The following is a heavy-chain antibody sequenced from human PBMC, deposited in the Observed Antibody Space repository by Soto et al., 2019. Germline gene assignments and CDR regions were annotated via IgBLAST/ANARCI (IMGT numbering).Heavy chain of an antibody. CDR3: ARVKVVVVVAATGYNWFDP. D-gene: IGHD2-15*01. CDR2: IIPIFGTA. V-gene: IGHV1-69*12. CDR1: GGTFSSYA. Sequence: QVQLVQSGAEVKKPGSSVKVSCKASGGTFSSYAISWVRQAPGQGLEWMGVIIPIFGTATYAQTFQARVTIPEDGSTSTAYMEPSSLRSEDTAVYYCARVKVVVVVAATGYNWFDPWGQGTLVTVSS. J-gene: IGHJ5*02.